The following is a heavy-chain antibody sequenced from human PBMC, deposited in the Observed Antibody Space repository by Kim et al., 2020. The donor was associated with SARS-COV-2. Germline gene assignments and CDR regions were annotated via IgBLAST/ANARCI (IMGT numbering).Heavy chain of an antibody. CDR3: ARHSGLKREGAFYGSGGYLTGGEIDY. Sequence: GESLKISCKGSGYSFTNYWIGWVRQMPGKGLEWMGIIHSGDSNTRYSPSFQGQVSISVDKSMNTAYLQWSGLRASDTAIYYCARHSGLKREGAFYGSGGYLTGGEIDYWGQGTLVTVSS. CDR2: IHSGDSNT. V-gene: IGHV5-51*01. CDR1: GYSFTNYW. J-gene: IGHJ4*02. D-gene: IGHD3-10*01.